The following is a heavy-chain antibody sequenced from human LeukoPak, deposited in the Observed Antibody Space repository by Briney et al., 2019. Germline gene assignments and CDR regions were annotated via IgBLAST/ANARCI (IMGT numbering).Heavy chain of an antibody. D-gene: IGHD5-24*01. J-gene: IGHJ6*03. CDR1: GGTFSSYA. CDR2: IIPIFGTA. CDR3: ARVMAIGYYYYYYMDV. Sequence: ASVTVSCKASGGTFSSYAISWVRQAPGQGLEWMGGIIPIFGTANYAQKFQGRVTITTGESTSTAYMELSSLRSEDTAVYYCARVMAIGYYYYYYMDVWGKGTTVTVSS. V-gene: IGHV1-69*05.